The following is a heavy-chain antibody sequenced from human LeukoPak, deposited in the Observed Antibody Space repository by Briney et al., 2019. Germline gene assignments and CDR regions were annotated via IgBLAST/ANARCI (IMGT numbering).Heavy chain of an antibody. Sequence: SETLSLTCAVYGDSFSGYYWSWIRQPPGKGLEWIGEINYSGITNYNPSLKSRVTISADTSKNQFSLKLSSVTAADTAVYYCASYGGNPVLDSWGQGTLVTVSS. J-gene: IGHJ5*01. D-gene: IGHD4-23*01. CDR2: INYSGIT. CDR1: GDSFSGYY. V-gene: IGHV4-34*01. CDR3: ASYGGNPVLDS.